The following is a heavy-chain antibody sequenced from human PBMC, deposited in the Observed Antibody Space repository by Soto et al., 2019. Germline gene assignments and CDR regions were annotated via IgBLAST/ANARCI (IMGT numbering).Heavy chain of an antibody. D-gene: IGHD6-13*01. CDR1: GGSFSSGAYH. V-gene: IGHV4-31*03. CDR2: ISYRGIT. Sequence: QVQLQESGPGLVKPSQTLSLTCTVSGGSFSSGAYHWSWVRQHPGQGLEWIASISYRGITYSNPSLKSRRSMSVDTSKNQFSLNLTSVTAADTDVYHCARMSATGTRWFDPWGQGTLVTVSS. J-gene: IGHJ5*02. CDR3: ARMSATGTRWFDP.